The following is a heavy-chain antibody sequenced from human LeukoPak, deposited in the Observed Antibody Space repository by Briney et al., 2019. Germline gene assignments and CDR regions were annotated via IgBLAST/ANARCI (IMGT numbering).Heavy chain of an antibody. CDR3: ARDRWLLLSAFDI. CDR1: GYTFTSYD. D-gene: IGHD3-22*01. CDR2: MNPNSGNT. Sequence: ASVKVSCKASGYTFTSYDINWVRQATGQGLEWMGWMNPNSGNTGYAQKFQGRVTMTRNTSISTAYMELSSLRAEDTAVYYCARDRWLLLSAFDIWGQGTMVTVSS. V-gene: IGHV1-8*01. J-gene: IGHJ3*02.